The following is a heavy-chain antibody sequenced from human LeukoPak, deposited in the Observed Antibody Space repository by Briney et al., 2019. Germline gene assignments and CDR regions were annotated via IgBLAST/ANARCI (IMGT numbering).Heavy chain of an antibody. CDR2: VYYSGNT. CDR3: ARIKRTVTTSGYYFDY. V-gene: IGHV4-39*01. Sequence: SETLSLTCTVSGGSISSYYWGWIRQPPGMGLEWIGSVYYSGNTYYNPSLKSRVTISVDTSKNQFSLKPSSVTAADTAVYYRARIKRTVTTSGYYFDYWGQGTLVTVSS. D-gene: IGHD4-11*01. CDR1: GGSISSYY. J-gene: IGHJ4*02.